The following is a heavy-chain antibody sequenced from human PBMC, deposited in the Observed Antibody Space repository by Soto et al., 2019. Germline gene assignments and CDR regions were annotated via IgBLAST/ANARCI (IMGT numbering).Heavy chain of an antibody. J-gene: IGHJ4*02. Sequence: SETLSLTCTVSGGSISSYYWSWIRQPAGKGLEWIGRIYTSGSTNYNPSLKSRVTMSVDTSKNQFSLKLSAVTAAGTAVYYCAGACSSNSCYDGFDCWGQGTLVTVAS. CDR1: GGSISSYY. V-gene: IGHV4-4*07. D-gene: IGHD2-2*01. CDR2: IYTSGST. CDR3: AGACSSNSCYDGFDC.